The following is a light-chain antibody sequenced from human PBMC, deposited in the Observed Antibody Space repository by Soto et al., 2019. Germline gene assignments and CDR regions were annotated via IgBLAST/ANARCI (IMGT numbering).Light chain of an antibody. J-gene: IGKJ5*01. CDR1: QSVSTSN. CDR2: GAS. CDR3: QQYEKWPPSIT. V-gene: IGKV3-20*01. Sequence: EIVLTQSPGTLSLSPGERATLSCRASQSVSTSNLAWYQQRPGQAPRLLIYGASRRATGIPDRFSGSGSGTEFTLTISSLQSEDFAVYYCQQYEKWPPSITFGQGTRLEIK.